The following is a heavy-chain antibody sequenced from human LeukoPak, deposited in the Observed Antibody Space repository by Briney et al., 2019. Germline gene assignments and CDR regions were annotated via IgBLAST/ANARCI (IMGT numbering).Heavy chain of an antibody. D-gene: IGHD2-8*02. Sequence: GGSLRLSCAASGFIFSDHYMFWVRQAPGKGLEWVGHVGNKDDSYTTDYAASVKGRFTISRDDSKNSADLQMNSLKIEDTAMYYCTRAYWYRFDYWGQGTLVTVSS. J-gene: IGHJ4*02. V-gene: IGHV3-72*01. CDR3: TRAYWYRFDY. CDR1: GFIFSDHY. CDR2: VGNKDDSYTT.